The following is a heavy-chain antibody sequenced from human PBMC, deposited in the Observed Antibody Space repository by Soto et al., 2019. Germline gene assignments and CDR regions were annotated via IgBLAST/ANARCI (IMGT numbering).Heavy chain of an antibody. Sequence: GASVKVSCKASGGTFSSYAISWVRQAPGQGLEWMGGIIPIFGTANYAQKFQGRVTITADESTSTAYMELSSLRSEDTAVYYCATHKGARSYYYDSSGYYARGGLDYWGQGTLVTVSS. J-gene: IGHJ4*02. CDR1: GGTFSSYA. CDR3: ATHKGARSYYYDSSGYYARGGLDY. CDR2: IIPIFGTA. D-gene: IGHD3-22*01. V-gene: IGHV1-69*13.